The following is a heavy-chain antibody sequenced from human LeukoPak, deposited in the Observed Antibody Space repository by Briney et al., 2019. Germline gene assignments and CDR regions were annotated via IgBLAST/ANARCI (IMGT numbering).Heavy chain of an antibody. CDR2: INHSGST. Sequence: SETLSLTCAVYGGSFSGYYWSWIRQPPGKGLEWIGEINHSGSTNYNPSLKSRVTISVDTSKNQFSLKLSSVTAADTAVYYCARAAGDPIALFIDYWDQGTLVTVSS. V-gene: IGHV4-34*01. J-gene: IGHJ4*02. D-gene: IGHD7-27*01. CDR3: ARAAGDPIALFIDY. CDR1: GGSFSGYY.